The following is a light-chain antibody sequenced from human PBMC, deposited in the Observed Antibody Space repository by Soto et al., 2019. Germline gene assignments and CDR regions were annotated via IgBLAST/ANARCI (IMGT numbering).Light chain of an antibody. J-gene: IGKJ1*01. CDR1: QGVSSN. Sequence: EIVMTQSPATLSVSPGERATLSCRASQGVSSNLAWYQQKPGKAPRLLIYGSSTRATGIPARFSGSGSGTEFTLTISSLHSEDFAVYYCQQYNNWPDTFGQGTKVEIK. V-gene: IGKV3-15*01. CDR3: QQYNNWPDT. CDR2: GSS.